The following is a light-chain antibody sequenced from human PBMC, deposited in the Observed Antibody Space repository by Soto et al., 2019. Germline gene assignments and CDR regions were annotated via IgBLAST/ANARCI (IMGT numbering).Light chain of an antibody. Sequence: EIVLTQSPGTLSLSPGERATLSCRASQSVSSRYLAWYQQRPGQTPRLLIYGASSRAAGIPDRFSGSGSGTDFSLTISRLEPEDFAVYYCQQYGSSPGFTFCPGTKVEIK. CDR3: QQYGSSPGFT. CDR1: QSVSSRY. V-gene: IGKV3-20*01. J-gene: IGKJ3*01. CDR2: GAS.